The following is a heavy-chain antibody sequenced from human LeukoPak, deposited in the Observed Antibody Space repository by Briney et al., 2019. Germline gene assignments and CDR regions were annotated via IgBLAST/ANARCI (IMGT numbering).Heavy chain of an antibody. J-gene: IGHJ5*02. V-gene: IGHV1-24*01. Sequence: ASVTVSFKVSVYTLTELSMHWVRQAPGKGGEWMGGFDPEDGETIYAQKFQGRVTMTEDTSTDTAYMELSSLRSEDTAVYYCATLGDSGYGGWFDPWGQGTLVTVSS. D-gene: IGHD5-12*01. CDR1: VYTLTELS. CDR2: FDPEDGET. CDR3: ATLGDSGYGGWFDP.